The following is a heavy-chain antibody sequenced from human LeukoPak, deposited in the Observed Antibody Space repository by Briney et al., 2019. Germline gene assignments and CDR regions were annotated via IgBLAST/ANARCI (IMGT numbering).Heavy chain of an antibody. J-gene: IGHJ4*02. CDR2: ISQDGTKQ. V-gene: IGHV3-7*03. Sequence: GGSLRLSCAASGFTFSSYAMHWVRQAPGKGLECVASISQDGTKQYYVDSVRGRFTISRDDAKNSVYLQMNNLRVQDTAVYYCVRRNLFDYWGQGTLVTVSS. CDR1: GFTFSSYA. CDR3: VRRNLFDY.